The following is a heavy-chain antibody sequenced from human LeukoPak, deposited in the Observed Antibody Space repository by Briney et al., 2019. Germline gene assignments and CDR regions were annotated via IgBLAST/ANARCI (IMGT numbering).Heavy chain of an antibody. V-gene: IGHV4-61*02. CDR1: GGSINSGDYY. Sequence: SQTLSLTCTVSGGSINSGDYYWSWIRQPAGKVLEWIGRVYTSGNTLYNPSLKSRVAISIDRSKNQFSLKLTSVTAADTALYHCARGGTIFTFFDYWGQGIVVTVSS. CDR2: VYTSGNT. J-gene: IGHJ4*02. D-gene: IGHD5-24*01. CDR3: ARGGTIFTFFDY.